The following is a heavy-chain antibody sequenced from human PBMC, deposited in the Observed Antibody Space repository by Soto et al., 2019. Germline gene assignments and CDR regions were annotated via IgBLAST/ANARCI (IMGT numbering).Heavy chain of an antibody. CDR3: ARDDITVRGGYYYYGMDV. D-gene: IGHD4-17*01. Sequence: GGSRRLSWSASGFTFSSFSVHWVRQAPGKGLEWVALISFDGNSEYYADSVKGRFTISRDNSKNTVSLQMNSLRTEDTAVYFCARDDITVRGGYYYYGMDVWGQGTTVTVSS. CDR1: GFTFSSFS. CDR2: ISFDGNSE. V-gene: IGHV3-30-3*01. J-gene: IGHJ6*02.